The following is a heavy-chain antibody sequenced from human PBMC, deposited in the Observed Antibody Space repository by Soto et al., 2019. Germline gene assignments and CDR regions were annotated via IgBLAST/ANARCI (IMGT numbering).Heavy chain of an antibody. CDR1: GYTFTSYG. V-gene: IGHV1-18*01. D-gene: IGHD2-15*01. Sequence: QVQLVQSGAEVKKPGASVRVSCKASGYTFTSYGISWVRQAPGQGLEWMGWISGYNGNTNYAQKLQGRVTMTKDTSXSIXNMELRSLRSDDTAVYYCARGYCSGGSCYTGWFDPWGQGTLVTVSS. J-gene: IGHJ5*02. CDR3: ARGYCSGGSCYTGWFDP. CDR2: ISGYNGNT.